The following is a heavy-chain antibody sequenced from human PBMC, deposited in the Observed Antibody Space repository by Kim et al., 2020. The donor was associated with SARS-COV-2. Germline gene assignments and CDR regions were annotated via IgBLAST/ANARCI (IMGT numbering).Heavy chain of an antibody. Sequence: GGSLRLSCAASGFTFSSYGMHWVRQAPGKGLEWVAVISYDGSNKYYADSVKGRFTISRDNSKNTLYLQMNSLRAEDTAVYYCAKDLKDPLRCTGFYYYYGMDVWGQGTTVTVSS. CDR3: AKDLKDPLRCTGFYYYYGMDV. V-gene: IGHV3-30*18. J-gene: IGHJ6*02. CDR1: GFTFSSYG. D-gene: IGHD2-8*02. CDR2: ISYDGSNK.